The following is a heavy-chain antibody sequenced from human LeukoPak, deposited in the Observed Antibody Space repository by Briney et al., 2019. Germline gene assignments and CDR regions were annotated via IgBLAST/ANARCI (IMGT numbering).Heavy chain of an antibody. Sequence: GRSLRLSCAASGFTFSSYGMHWVRQAPGNGLEWVAVISYDGSNKYYADSVKGRFTISRDNSKNTLYLQMNSLRAEDTAVYYCAKIGRDYYDSSGYYYDYFDYWGQGTLVTVSS. V-gene: IGHV3-30*18. CDR1: GFTFSSYG. J-gene: IGHJ4*02. CDR3: AKIGRDYYDSSGYYYDYFDY. CDR2: ISYDGSNK. D-gene: IGHD3-22*01.